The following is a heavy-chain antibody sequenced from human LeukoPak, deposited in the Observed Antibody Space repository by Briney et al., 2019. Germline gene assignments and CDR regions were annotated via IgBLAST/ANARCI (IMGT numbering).Heavy chain of an antibody. J-gene: IGHJ3*02. V-gene: IGHV3-66*01. CDR3: ARDAFNGSGLDAFDI. CDR2: IYGADNT. CDR1: GFTFRNYW. Sequence: GGSLRLSCAASGFTFRNYWMSWVRQAPGKGLEWVSVIYGADNTYYADSVKGRFTISRDNSKNTLYLQMNSLRGEDTAVYYCARDAFNGSGLDAFDIWGQGTMVTVSS. D-gene: IGHD3-10*01.